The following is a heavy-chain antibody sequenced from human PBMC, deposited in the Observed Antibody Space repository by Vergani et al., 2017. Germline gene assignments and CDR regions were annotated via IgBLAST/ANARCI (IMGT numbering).Heavy chain of an antibody. V-gene: IGHV3-23*01. CDR2: ISGSGGST. J-gene: IGHJ4*02. CDR3: AKARYMITFGGVLS. D-gene: IGHD3-16*01. CDR1: GFTFSSYA. Sequence: EVQLLESGGGLVQPGGSMRLSCAASGFTFSSYAMSWVRQAPGKGLEWVSAISGSGGSTYYADSVKGRFTISRDNSKNTLYLQMNSLRAEDTAVYYCAKARYMITFGGVLSWGQGTLVTVSS.